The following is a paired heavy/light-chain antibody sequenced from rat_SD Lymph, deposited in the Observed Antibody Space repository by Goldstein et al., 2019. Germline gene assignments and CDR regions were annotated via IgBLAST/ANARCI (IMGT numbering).Heavy chain of an antibody. CDR1: GFTFSNYG. J-gene: IGHJ2*01. D-gene: IGHD1-4*01. CDR3: ARVETTRVSGIYFDY. V-gene: IGHV5S13*01. Sequence: EVQLVESGGGLVQPGRSLKLSCAASGFTFSNYGMAWVCQAPTKGLEWVASISTGGGNTYYRDSVKGRFTISRDNAKNTLYLQMDSLRSEDTATYYCARVETTRVSGIYFDYWGQGVMVTVSS. CDR2: ISTGGGNT.
Light chain of an antibody. CDR3: QQSWNDLT. Sequence: DTVLTQSPALAVSPGERVTISCRASESVSTGMHWYQQKPGQQPKLLIYGASNLESGVPARFSGSGSGTDFTLTIDPVEADDTATYFCQQSWNDLTFGSGTKLEIK. CDR1: ESVSTG. J-gene: IGKJ5*01. V-gene: IGKV3S10*01. CDR2: GAS.